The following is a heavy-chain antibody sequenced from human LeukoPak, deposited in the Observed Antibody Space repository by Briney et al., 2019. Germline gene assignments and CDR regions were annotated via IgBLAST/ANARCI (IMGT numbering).Heavy chain of an antibody. Sequence: PSETLSLTCTASGGSISCYYWSWIRQPPGKGLEWIGYIYYSGSTNYNPSLKSRVTISVDTSKNQFSLKLSSVTAADTAVYYCARGEEWLGELDYWGQGTLVTVSS. CDR3: ARGEEWLGELDY. CDR1: GGSISCYY. V-gene: IGHV4-59*01. CDR2: IYYSGST. D-gene: IGHD6-19*01. J-gene: IGHJ4*02.